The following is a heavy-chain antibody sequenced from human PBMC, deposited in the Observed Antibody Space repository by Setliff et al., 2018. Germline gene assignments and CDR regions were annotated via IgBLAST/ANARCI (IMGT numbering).Heavy chain of an antibody. CDR1: GFTFSNYW. Sequence: PGGSLRLSCAASGFTFSNYWMSWVRQAPGKGLEWVANIKQDGSEKYYVDSVKGRFTISRDNAKNSLYLQMNTLRVEDTAVYFCVRLGCSTTSCYYFDYWGQGAQVTVSS. CDR3: VRLGCSTTSCYYFDY. CDR2: IKQDGSEK. D-gene: IGHD2-2*01. V-gene: IGHV3-7*01. J-gene: IGHJ4*02.